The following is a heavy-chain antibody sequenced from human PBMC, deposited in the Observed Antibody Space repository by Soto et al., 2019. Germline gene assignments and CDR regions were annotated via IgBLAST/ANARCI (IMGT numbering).Heavy chain of an antibody. CDR3: ARDRPSGIAYIAARSRPRYYYYYGMDV. CDR1: GFTFSSYA. Sequence: PGGSLRLSCAASGFTFSSYAMSWVRQAPGKGLEWVSAISGSGGSTYYADSVKGRFTISRDNSKNTLYLQMNSLRAEDTAVYYCARDRPSGIAYIAARSRPRYYYYYGMDVWGQGTTVTVSS. V-gene: IGHV3-23*01. D-gene: IGHD6-6*01. J-gene: IGHJ6*02. CDR2: ISGSGGST.